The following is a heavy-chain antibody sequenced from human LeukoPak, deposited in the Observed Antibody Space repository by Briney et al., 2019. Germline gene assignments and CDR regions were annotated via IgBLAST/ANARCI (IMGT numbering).Heavy chain of an antibody. J-gene: IGHJ6*02. CDR2: IYPGNSDT. V-gene: IGHV5-51*01. CDR3: ARRSSSLYYYYGMDV. Sequence: GESLNISCKGSGYSFTSYWIGWVRQMPGKGLEWMGIIYPGNSDTRYSPSFQGQVTISADKSISTAYLQWSSLKASDTAMYYCARRSSSLYYYYGMDVWGQGTTVTVSS. D-gene: IGHD6-6*01. CDR1: GYSFTSYW.